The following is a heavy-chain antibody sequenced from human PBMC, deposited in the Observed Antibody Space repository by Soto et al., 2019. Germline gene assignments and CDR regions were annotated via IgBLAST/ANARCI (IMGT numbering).Heavy chain of an antibody. D-gene: IGHD3-10*01. Sequence: PSETLSLTCAVSGGSISSGVYSWSWIRHPPGNGLEWIGYIYHSGSTYYNPSLKSRVTISVDRSKNQFSLKLSSVTAADTAVYYCARAIGERFGTEATGPNNWFDPWGQGTMLT. J-gene: IGHJ5*02. V-gene: IGHV4-30-2*01. CDR2: IYHSGST. CDR3: ARAIGERFGTEATGPNNWFDP. CDR1: GGSISSGVYS.